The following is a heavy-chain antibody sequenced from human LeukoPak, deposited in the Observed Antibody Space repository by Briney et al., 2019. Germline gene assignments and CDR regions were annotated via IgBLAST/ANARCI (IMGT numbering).Heavy chain of an antibody. Sequence: PGGSLRLSCAASGLTFSGSAEHWVRQASGKGLEWVGRIRRKINTYATEYAESVKGRFTISRDDSQNTAYLQMNSLKTEDTAVYYCARGRGELGPYYFDYWGQATLVTVSS. CDR2: IRRKINTYAT. CDR3: ARGRGELGPYYFDY. J-gene: IGHJ4*02. D-gene: IGHD3-16*01. V-gene: IGHV3-73*01. CDR1: GLTFSGSA.